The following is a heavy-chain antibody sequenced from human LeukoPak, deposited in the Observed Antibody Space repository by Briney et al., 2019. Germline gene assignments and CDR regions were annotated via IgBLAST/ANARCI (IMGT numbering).Heavy chain of an antibody. CDR3: ARDPTEGPYETYGRHYFDF. Sequence: PGGSLRLSCAVSGLTFRKYGMNWVRQAPGTGLEWVSPISSGNDYIHYADSVKGRFTISRDDAKNSLYLQMNSLRAEDTAVYYCARDPTEGPYETYGRHYFDFWGQGTLVTVSS. CDR2: ISSGNDYI. D-gene: IGHD4-17*01. V-gene: IGHV3-21*01. J-gene: IGHJ4*02. CDR1: GLTFRKYG.